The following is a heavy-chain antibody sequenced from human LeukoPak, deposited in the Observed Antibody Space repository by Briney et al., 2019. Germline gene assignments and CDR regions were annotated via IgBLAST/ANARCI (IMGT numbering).Heavy chain of an antibody. CDR1: GFTFSSYE. CDR2: ISSSGSTI. Sequence: GGSLRLSCAASGFTFSSYEMNWVRQAPGKGLEWVSYISSSGSTIYYADSVKGRFTISRDNAKNSLYLQMNSPRVEDTAVYYCARDRSGTTSVRDYYYGMDVWGQGTTVTVSS. CDR3: ARDRSGTTSVRDYYYGMDV. V-gene: IGHV3-48*03. J-gene: IGHJ6*02. D-gene: IGHD1-1*01.